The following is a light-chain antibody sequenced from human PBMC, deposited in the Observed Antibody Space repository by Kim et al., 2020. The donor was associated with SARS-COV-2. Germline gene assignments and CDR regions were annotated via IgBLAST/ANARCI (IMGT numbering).Light chain of an antibody. J-gene: IGKJ2*01. Sequence: EIVMTQSAATLSVSPGERATLSCRASQSLSSNLAWYQQKPGQAPRLLIYGASTRATGIPARFSGSGSGTEFTLTISSLQSEDFAVYYCQQYNNWPPYTFGQGTKLEI. V-gene: IGKV3-15*01. CDR1: QSLSSN. CDR2: GAS. CDR3: QQYNNWPPYT.